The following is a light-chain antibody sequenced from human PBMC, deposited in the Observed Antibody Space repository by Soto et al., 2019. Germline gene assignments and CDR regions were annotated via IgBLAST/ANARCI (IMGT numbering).Light chain of an antibody. V-gene: IGKV3-20*01. CDR2: GAS. Sequence: EIVLTQSPGTLSLSPGERATLSCRASQSVSNNYLAWYQPKPGQAPRLRIYGASNRATGIPDRFSGSGSGTDFTLTISRLEPEDFAVYYCQQYGSSGTFGQGTKVDIK. CDR3: QQYGSSGT. CDR1: QSVSNNY. J-gene: IGKJ1*01.